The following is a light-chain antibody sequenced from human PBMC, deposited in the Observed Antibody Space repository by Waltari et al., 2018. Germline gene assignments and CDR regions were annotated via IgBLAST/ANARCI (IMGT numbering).Light chain of an antibody. J-gene: IGLJ3*02. V-gene: IGLV1-40*01. CDR1: TSTVGATYG. Sequence: QSVLTQPPSVPGAPGQRVTISCPGSTSTVGATYGVYWYQQLPGESPKLLIHDDSSRPSGVPDRFSGSKSGTSAYLAITGLQAEDEADYYCQSYDGSLTGWVFGGGTNLAVL. CDR3: QSYDGSLTGWV. CDR2: DDS.